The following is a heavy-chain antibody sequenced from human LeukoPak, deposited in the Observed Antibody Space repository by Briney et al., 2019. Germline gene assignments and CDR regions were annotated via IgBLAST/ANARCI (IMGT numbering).Heavy chain of an antibody. CDR2: INPSGGST. CDR1: GYTFTSYY. Sequence: ASVKVSCKASGYTFTSYYMHWVRQAPGQGLEWMGIINPSGGSTSYAQKFQGRVTMTRDTSTSTVYMELSSLRSEDTAVYYCARDKEGDRLRYFDWLLNYFDYWGQGTLVTVSS. CDR3: ARDKEGDRLRYFDWLLNYFDY. D-gene: IGHD3-9*01. J-gene: IGHJ4*02. V-gene: IGHV1-46*01.